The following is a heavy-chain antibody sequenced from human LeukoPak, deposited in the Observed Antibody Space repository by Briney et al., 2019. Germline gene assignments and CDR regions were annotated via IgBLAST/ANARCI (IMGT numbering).Heavy chain of an antibody. V-gene: IGHV4-59*01. CDR2: IYYSGST. CDR3: ARLRGNWLYYYYYYGMDV. CDR1: GGSISSYY. Sequence: PSETLSLTCTVSGGSISSYYWSWIRQPPGKGLEWIGYIYYSGSTNYNPSLKSRVTISVDTSKNQFSLKLSSVTAADTAVYYCARLRGNWLYYYYYYGMDVWGQGTTVTVSS. D-gene: IGHD4-23*01. J-gene: IGHJ6*02.